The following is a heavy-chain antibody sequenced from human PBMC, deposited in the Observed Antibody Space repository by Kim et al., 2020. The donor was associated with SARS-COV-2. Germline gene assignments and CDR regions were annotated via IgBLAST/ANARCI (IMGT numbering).Heavy chain of an antibody. J-gene: IGHJ4*02. Sequence: STSYADSVKGISTNYRDNAKNTLYLQMNSRGAEDKAVYYCARDGVATIDDWGQGTLVTVSS. CDR3: ARDGVATIDD. V-gene: IGHV3-74*01. D-gene: IGHD5-12*01. CDR2: ST.